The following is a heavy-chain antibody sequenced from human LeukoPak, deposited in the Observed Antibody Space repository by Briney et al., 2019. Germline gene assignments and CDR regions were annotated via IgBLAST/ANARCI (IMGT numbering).Heavy chain of an antibody. CDR3: AREEGGLYSGYDLSSAFDI. CDR1: GGSISSYY. Sequence: SETLSLTCTVSGGSISSYYWSWIRQPPGKGLEWIGYIYYSGSTNYNPSLKSRATISVDTSKNQCSLKLTSVTAADTAVYYCAREEGGLYSGYDLSSAFDIWGQGTMVTVSS. V-gene: IGHV4-59*12. J-gene: IGHJ3*02. D-gene: IGHD5-12*01. CDR2: IYYSGST.